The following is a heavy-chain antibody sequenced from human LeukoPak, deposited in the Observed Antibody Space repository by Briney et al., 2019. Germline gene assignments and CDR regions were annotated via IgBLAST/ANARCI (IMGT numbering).Heavy chain of an antibody. D-gene: IGHD6-6*01. Sequence: GGSLRLSCAASGFTFSSYWMHWVRHAPGKGLVWVSRINSDGSSTNYADSVKGRFTISRDNAKNTLYLQMNSLRAEDTAVYYCARILVGYSSSSYFDYWGQGTLVTVSS. J-gene: IGHJ4*02. CDR3: ARILVGYSSSSYFDY. V-gene: IGHV3-74*01. CDR2: INSDGSST. CDR1: GFTFSSYW.